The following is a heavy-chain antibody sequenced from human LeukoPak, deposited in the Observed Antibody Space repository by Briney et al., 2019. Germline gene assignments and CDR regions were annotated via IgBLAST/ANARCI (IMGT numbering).Heavy chain of an antibody. V-gene: IGHV4-59*01. Sequence: SETLSLTCTVSGGSISSYYWSWIRQPPGKGLEWIGYIYYSGSTNYNPSLKSRVTISVDTPKNQFSLKLSSVTAADTAVYYCARDNYGKIDYWGQGTLVTVSS. CDR2: IYYSGST. D-gene: IGHD4-11*01. CDR3: ARDNYGKIDY. J-gene: IGHJ4*02. CDR1: GGSISSYY.